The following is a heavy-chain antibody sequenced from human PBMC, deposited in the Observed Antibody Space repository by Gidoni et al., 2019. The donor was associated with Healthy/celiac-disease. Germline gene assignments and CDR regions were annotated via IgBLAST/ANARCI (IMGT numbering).Heavy chain of an antibody. CDR1: GFTFSSYW. V-gene: IGHV3-7*03. J-gene: IGHJ4*02. CDR3: VLSSSSNQFDY. Sequence: EVQLVESGGGLVQPGGSLRLACAASGFTFSSYWMSWVRQAPGKGLEWVANIKQDGSEKYYVDSVKGRFTISRDNAKNSLYLQMNSLRAEDTAVYYCVLSSSSNQFDYWGQGTLVTVSS. CDR2: IKQDGSEK. D-gene: IGHD6-6*01.